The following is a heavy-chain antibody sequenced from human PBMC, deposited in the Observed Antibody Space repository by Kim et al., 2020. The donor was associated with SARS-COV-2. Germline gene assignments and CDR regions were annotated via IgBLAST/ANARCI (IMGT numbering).Heavy chain of an antibody. CDR2: FDPEDGET. V-gene: IGHV1-24*01. CDR3: ATDDPRIAVAHYGMDV. Sequence: ASVKVSCKVSGYTLTELSMHWVRQAPGKGLEWMGGFDPEDGETIYAQKFQGRVTMTEDTSTDTAYMELSSLRSEDTAVYYCATDDPRIAVAHYGMDVWGQGTTVTVSS. J-gene: IGHJ6*02. CDR1: GYTLTELS. D-gene: IGHD6-19*01.